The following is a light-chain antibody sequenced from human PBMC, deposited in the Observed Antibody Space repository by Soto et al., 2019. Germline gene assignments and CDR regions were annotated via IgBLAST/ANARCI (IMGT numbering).Light chain of an antibody. V-gene: IGKV3-15*01. Sequence: IVVGPFPATLSLSPGGRVNLSCRASQNIKTNFAWYQQKPGLAPRLLIFGASTRATGIPDRFSASGSGTEFALTISSLQPEDLAIYYCQLYNNWPPLFAFGPGTKVDLK. J-gene: IGKJ3*01. CDR3: QLYNNWPPLFA. CDR2: GAS. CDR1: QNIKTN.